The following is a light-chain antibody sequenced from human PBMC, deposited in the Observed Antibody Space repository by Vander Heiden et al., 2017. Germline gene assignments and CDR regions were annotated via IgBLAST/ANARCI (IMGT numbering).Light chain of an antibody. CDR2: GVS. V-gene: IGKV3-20*01. CDR1: RSSSSNY. J-gene: IGKJ5*01. Sequence: EIVLMQSPGTLSLSAGERATLSCRASRSSSSNYLARYQQKPGQAPRLLIYGVSSRATGIPARFSGSGSGTDFTLTINRLEPEDFAVYCCQQYGTLPITFGQGTRLEIK. CDR3: QQYGTLPIT.